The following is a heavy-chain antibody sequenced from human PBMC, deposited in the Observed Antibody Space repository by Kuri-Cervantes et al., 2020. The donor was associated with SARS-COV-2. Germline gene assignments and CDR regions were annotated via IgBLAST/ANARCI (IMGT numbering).Heavy chain of an antibody. J-gene: IGHJ4*02. CDR1: GYTFTSYG. D-gene: IGHD3-16*02. Sequence: ASVKVSCKASGYTFTSYGISWVRQAPGQGLEWMGWISAYNGNTNYAQKLQGRVTMTTDTSTSTAYMELRSLRSDDTAVYYCARGIMITFGGVIVLGPAHYWGQGTLVTVSS. CDR2: ISAYNGNT. V-gene: IGHV1-18*01. CDR3: ARGIMITFGGVIVLGPAHY.